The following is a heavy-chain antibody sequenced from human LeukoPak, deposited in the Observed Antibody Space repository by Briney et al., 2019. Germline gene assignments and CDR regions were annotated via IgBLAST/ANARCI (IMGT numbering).Heavy chain of an antibody. CDR2: INPDNGGT. J-gene: IGHJ4*02. Sequence: ASVKVSCKASGYTFTGYYIHWVRQAPGQGLEWMGWINPDNGGTKYAQKFQGRVTMTSDTSISTAYMDLSRLTSDDTAMYYCGRVDPAMGRDYYFDWWGQGTLVTVSS. V-gene: IGHV1-2*02. D-gene: IGHD3-10*01. CDR3: GRVDPAMGRDYYFDW. CDR1: GYTFTGYY.